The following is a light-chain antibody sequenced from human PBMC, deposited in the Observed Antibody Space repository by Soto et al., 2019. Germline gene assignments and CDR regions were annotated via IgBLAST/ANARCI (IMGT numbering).Light chain of an antibody. Sequence: EIVMTQSPATLSVSPGERATLSCRASQSVSSNLAWYQQKPCQAPRLLIYGASTRATGIPARFSGSGSGTEFTLTISSLQSEDFAVYYCQQYNNCPYTFGQGTKLEIK. CDR3: QQYNNCPYT. V-gene: IGKV3-15*01. CDR2: GAS. CDR1: QSVSSN. J-gene: IGKJ2*01.